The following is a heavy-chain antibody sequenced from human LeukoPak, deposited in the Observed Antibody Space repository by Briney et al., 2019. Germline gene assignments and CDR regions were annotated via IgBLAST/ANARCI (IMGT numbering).Heavy chain of an antibody. Sequence: GGSLRLSCAASGFTVSSNYMSWVRQAPGKGLEWVSVIYSGGSTYYADSVKGRFTISRDNSKNTLYLQMNSLRAEDTAVYYCARDQYLGYFDYWGQGTLVTVSS. CDR2: IYSGGST. CDR1: GFTVSSNY. J-gene: IGHJ4*02. CDR3: ARDQYLGYFDY. V-gene: IGHV3-66*01. D-gene: IGHD2/OR15-2a*01.